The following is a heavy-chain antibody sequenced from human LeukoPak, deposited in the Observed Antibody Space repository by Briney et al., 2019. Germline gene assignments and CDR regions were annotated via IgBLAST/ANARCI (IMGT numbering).Heavy chain of an antibody. CDR3: ARSSSSDNWFDP. CDR2: ISSSGSTI. Sequence: GGSLRLSCAASGFTFSSYEMNWVRQAPGKGLGWVSYISSSGSTIYYADSVKGRFTISRDNAKNSLYLQMNSLRAEDTAVYYCARSSSSDNWFDPWGQGTLVTVSS. J-gene: IGHJ5*02. D-gene: IGHD6-13*01. CDR1: GFTFSSYE. V-gene: IGHV3-48*03.